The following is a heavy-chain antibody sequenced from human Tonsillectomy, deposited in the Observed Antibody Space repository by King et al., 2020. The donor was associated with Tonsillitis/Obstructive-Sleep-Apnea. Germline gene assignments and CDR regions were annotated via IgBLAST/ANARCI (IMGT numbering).Heavy chain of an antibody. V-gene: IGHV1-2*04. CDR2: INPNSGGT. CDR3: ARDGVIVGAIASRGMDV. Sequence: QLVQSGAEVKKPWASVKVSCKASGYTFTGYYMHWVRQAPGQGLEWMGWINPNSGGTNYAQKFQGWVTMTRDTSISTAYMELSRLRSDDTAVYYCARDGVIVGAIASRGMDVWGQGTTVTVSS. J-gene: IGHJ6*02. D-gene: IGHD1-26*01. CDR1: GYTFTGYY.